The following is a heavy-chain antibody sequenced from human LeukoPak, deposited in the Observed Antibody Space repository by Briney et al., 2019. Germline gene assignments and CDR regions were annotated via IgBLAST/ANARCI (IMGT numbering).Heavy chain of an antibody. D-gene: IGHD3-3*01. Sequence: PSETLSLTCAVYGGSFSGCYWSWIRQPPGKGLEWIGEINHSGSTNYNPSLKSRVTISVDTSKNQFSLKLSSVTAADTAVYYCARLPIPPGWEWLPYYYYGMDVWGQGTTVTVSS. V-gene: IGHV4-34*01. CDR1: GGSFSGCY. CDR3: ARLPIPPGWEWLPYYYYGMDV. J-gene: IGHJ6*02. CDR2: INHSGST.